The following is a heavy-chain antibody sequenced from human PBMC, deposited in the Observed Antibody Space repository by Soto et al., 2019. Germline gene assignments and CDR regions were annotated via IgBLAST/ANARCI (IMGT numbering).Heavy chain of an antibody. CDR3: AAYADGPYRPPYDY. D-gene: IGHD4-17*01. Sequence: VQLLESGGDLVQPGGSLRISCAASGFTFRTSVMAWVRRAPGKGLEWISSIVPTGSRTFYADSVNGRFTISRDNSRTTLYLQMNSLRVDDTAVYYCAAYADGPYRPPYDYWGQGTLVTVSS. V-gene: IGHV3-23*01. J-gene: IGHJ4*02. CDR1: GFTFRTSV. CDR2: IVPTGSRT.